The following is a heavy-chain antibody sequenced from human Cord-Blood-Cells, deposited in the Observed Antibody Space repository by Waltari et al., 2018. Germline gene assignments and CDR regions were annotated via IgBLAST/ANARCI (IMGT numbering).Heavy chain of an antibody. CDR3: ARDRGDRGRDAFDI. V-gene: IGHV4-31*03. J-gene: IGHJ3*02. Sequence: QVQLQESGPGLVKPSQTLSLTCTVSGGSIRSGGYYWRWIRQHPGKGLEWIGYIYYSGSTYYNPSLKSRVTISVDTSKNQFSLKLSSVTAADTAVYYCARDRGDRGRDAFDIWGQGTMVTVSS. CDR1: GGSIRSGGYY. CDR2: IYYSGST. D-gene: IGHD3-10*01.